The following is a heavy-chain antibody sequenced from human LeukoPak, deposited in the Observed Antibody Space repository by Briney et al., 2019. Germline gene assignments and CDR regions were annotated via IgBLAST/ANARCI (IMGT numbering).Heavy chain of an antibody. J-gene: IGHJ3*02. V-gene: IGHV4-59*01. CDR3: ARASRRTSNTHDAFDI. Sequence: PSETLSLTCTVSGGSISSYYWSWIRQPPGKGLEWIGYIYYSGSTNYNPSLKSRVTISVDTSKNQFSLKLSSVTAADTAVYYCARASRRTSNTHDAFDIWGQGTLVTVSS. D-gene: IGHD2-15*01. CDR2: IYYSGST. CDR1: GGSISSYY.